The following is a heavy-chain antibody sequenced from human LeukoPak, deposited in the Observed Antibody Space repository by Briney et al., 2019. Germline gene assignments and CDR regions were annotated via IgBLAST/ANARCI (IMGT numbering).Heavy chain of an antibody. V-gene: IGHV3-33*01. D-gene: IGHD6-6*01. CDR3: ARDDIAARCLVY. Sequence: PGGSLRLSCAASGFTFSSYGMHWVRQAPGKGLEWVAVIWYDGSNKYYADSVKGRFTISRDNSKNTLYLQMNSLRAEDTSVYYCARDDIAARCLVYWGQGTLVTVSS. CDR1: GFTFSSYG. CDR2: IWYDGSNK. J-gene: IGHJ4*02.